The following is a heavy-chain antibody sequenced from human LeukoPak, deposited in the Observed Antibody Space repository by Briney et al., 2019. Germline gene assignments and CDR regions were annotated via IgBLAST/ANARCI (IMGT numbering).Heavy chain of an antibody. CDR1: GYSFTTYG. V-gene: IGHV1-18*01. D-gene: IGHD4-17*01. CDR2: ISAYTGNT. Sequence: ASVKVSCKASGYSFTTYGMNWVPQAPGQGLEWMGWISAYTGNTNSAQKLQGRVTMTTDTSTSTAYMELRSLRSDDTAVYYCATGYGDFRVEGRYFYSWGQGTLVTVSS. CDR3: ATGYGDFRVEGRYFYS. J-gene: IGHJ4*02.